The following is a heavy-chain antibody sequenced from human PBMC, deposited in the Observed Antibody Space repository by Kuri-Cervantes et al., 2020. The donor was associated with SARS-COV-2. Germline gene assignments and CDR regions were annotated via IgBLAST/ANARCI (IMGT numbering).Heavy chain of an antibody. J-gene: IGHJ4*02. CDR2: ISDDGTNI. CDR1: GFTFDNYA. D-gene: IGHD3-10*01. Sequence: GGSLRLSCEASGFTFDNYAMHWVRQVPGGGLVWLSRISDDGTNIIYADSVRGRFAISRDNAENTLYLQMSSLRAEDTAVYYCARDLAGGYGSGSEFDYWGQGTLVTVSS. V-gene: IGHV3-74*01. CDR3: ARDLAGGYGSGSEFDY.